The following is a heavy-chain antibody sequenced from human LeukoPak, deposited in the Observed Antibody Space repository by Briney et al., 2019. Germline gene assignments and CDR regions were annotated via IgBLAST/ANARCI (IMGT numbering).Heavy chain of an antibody. CDR3: VSFYETY. CDR2: INSDGSWT. V-gene: IGHV3-74*01. Sequence: GGSLRLSCAASGNYWMHWVRQAPGKGLVWVSHINSDGSWTSYADSVKGRFTISKNNAKNMVYLQMNNLRAEDTAVYYCVSFYETYWGRGTLVTVSS. CDR1: GNYW. D-gene: IGHD2-2*01. J-gene: IGHJ4*02.